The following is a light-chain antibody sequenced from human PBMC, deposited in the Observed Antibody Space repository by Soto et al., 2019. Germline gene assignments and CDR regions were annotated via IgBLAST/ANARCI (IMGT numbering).Light chain of an antibody. V-gene: IGKV3-15*01. J-gene: IGKJ5*01. CDR2: GAS. CDR1: QSVGSK. CDR3: HHYNNWPPIT. Sequence: EIVMTQSPATLYVSPGERATLSCRASQSVGSKLAWYQQKPDQAPRVLIYGASTRATGIPARLSGSGSGTEVTLTISSLQSEDFAVYYCHHYNNWPPITFGQGTRLEIK.